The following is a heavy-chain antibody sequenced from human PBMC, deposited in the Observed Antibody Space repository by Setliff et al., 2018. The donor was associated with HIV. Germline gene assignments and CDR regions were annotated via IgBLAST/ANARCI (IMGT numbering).Heavy chain of an antibody. J-gene: IGHJ4*02. CDR3: ARWGAGYNSYDS. CDR1: GGSISSGSYY. D-gene: IGHD5-12*01. CDR2: IYTSGST. V-gene: IGHV4-61*09. Sequence: SETLSLTCTVSGGSISSGSYYWGWIRQPAGKGLEWIGHIYTSGSTNYNPSLKSRVTISVDTFKNQFSLKLSSVTAADTAVYYCARWGAGYNSYDSWGQGSLVTVSS.